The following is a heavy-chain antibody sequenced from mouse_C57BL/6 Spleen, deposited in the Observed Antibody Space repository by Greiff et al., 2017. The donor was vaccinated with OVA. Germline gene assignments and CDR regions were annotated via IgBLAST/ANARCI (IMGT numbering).Heavy chain of an antibody. Sequence: EVKLMESGGGLVKPGGSLKLSCAASGFTFSSYTMSWVRQTPEKRLEWVATISGGGGNTYYPDSVKGRFTISRDNAKNTLYLQMSSLRSEDTALYYCARGGYGLYFDYWGQGTTLTVSS. CDR3: ARGGYGLYFDY. J-gene: IGHJ2*01. D-gene: IGHD2-2*01. CDR2: ISGGGGNT. V-gene: IGHV5-9*01. CDR1: GFTFSSYT.